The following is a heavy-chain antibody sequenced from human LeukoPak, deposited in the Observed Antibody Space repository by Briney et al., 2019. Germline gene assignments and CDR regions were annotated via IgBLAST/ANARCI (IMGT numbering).Heavy chain of an antibody. Sequence: GGSLRLSCAASGFPLRSYGMSWVRQAPGKGLEWVSAISGSDGSTYYTDSVKGRFTISRDNSRNTLYLQLNSLRAEDTAVYYCAREGGYWGQGTLVTVSS. CDR1: GFPLRSYG. J-gene: IGHJ4*02. V-gene: IGHV3-23*01. CDR3: AREGGY. CDR2: ISGSDGST. D-gene: IGHD3-16*01.